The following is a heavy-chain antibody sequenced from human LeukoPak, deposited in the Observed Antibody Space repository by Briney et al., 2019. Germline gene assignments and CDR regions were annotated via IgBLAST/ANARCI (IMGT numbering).Heavy chain of an antibody. V-gene: IGHV3-30-3*01. Sequence: PGRSLRLSCAASGFTFSNYAMHWVRQAPGKGLEWVAVISYDGSDKYYADPVKGRFTISRDNSKNTLYLQMNSLRPEDTAVYYCARDWGRRYSSGWYGDFDYWGQGTLVTVSS. D-gene: IGHD6-19*01. CDR3: ARDWGRRYSSGWYGDFDY. CDR2: ISYDGSDK. CDR1: GFTFSNYA. J-gene: IGHJ4*02.